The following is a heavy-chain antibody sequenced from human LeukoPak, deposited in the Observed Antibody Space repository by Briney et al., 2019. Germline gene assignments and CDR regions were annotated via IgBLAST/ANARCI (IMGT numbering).Heavy chain of an antibody. D-gene: IGHD3-3*01. CDR2: ISFDGSSK. V-gene: IGHV3-30-3*01. CDR3: ARDGNVLRSLEWPGASDI. Sequence: PGGSLRLSCATSGFTFSNYGMHWVRQTPGKGLEWVAVISFDGSSKYYGDSVKGRFTISRDNSKNTLYLQMNSLRAEDTALYYCARDGNVLRSLEWPGASDIWGQGTMVTVSS. J-gene: IGHJ3*02. CDR1: GFTFSNYG.